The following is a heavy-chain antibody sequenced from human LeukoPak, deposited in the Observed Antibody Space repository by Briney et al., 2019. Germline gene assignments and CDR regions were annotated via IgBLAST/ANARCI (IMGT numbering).Heavy chain of an antibody. D-gene: IGHD2-15*01. J-gene: IGHJ3*02. Sequence: AGESLKISCKGSGYSFTSYWIGWVRQMPGKGLEWMGIIYPGDSDTRYSPSFQGQVTISADKSISTAYLQWSSLKASDTAMYYCARRGAYCSGGSCYSQAFDIWGQGTMVTVSS. V-gene: IGHV5-51*01. CDR2: IYPGDSDT. CDR1: GYSFTSYW. CDR3: ARRGAYCSGGSCYSQAFDI.